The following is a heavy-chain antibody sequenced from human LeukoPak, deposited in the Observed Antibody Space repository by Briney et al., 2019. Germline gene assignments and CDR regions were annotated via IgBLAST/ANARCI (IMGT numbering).Heavy chain of an antibody. Sequence: GGSLRLSCAASGFTFSNVWMNWVRQAPGKGLEWVGRIKSKSDGGTTDYAAPVKGRFTISRDDSENTLHLQMNSLETEDTALYYCTTYLSSGWYWGQGTRVTVSS. D-gene: IGHD6-19*01. V-gene: IGHV3-15*01. CDR3: TTYLSSGWY. CDR1: GFTFSNVW. CDR2: IKSKSDGGTT. J-gene: IGHJ4*02.